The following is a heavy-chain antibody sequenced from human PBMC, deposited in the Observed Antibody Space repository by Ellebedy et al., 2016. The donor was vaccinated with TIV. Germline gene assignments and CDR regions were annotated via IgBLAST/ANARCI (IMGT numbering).Heavy chain of an antibody. D-gene: IGHD1-1*01. V-gene: IGHV3-23*01. J-gene: IGHJ1*01. CDR3: AKEIIWQQLVAAFQH. CDR1: GFTFAGSA. CDR2: IAGSGSST. Sequence: GESLKISCGASGFTFAGSAMSLVRQAPGKGLEWVSAIAGSGSSTYYADSVKGRFTIARDNSKDTLYLQMSSLRAEDTATYYCAKEIIWQQLVAAFQHWGQGTLVTVSS.